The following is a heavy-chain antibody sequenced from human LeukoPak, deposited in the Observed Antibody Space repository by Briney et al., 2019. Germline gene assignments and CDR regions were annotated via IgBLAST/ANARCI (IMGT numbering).Heavy chain of an antibody. CDR3: ARDSGYVGDTSYYYYYMDV. CDR2: ISSSSSYI. J-gene: IGHJ6*03. V-gene: IGHV3-21*01. Sequence: GGSLRLSCAASGFTFSSYSMNWVRQAPGKGLEWVSSISSSSSYIYYADSVKGRFTISRDNAKNSLYLQMNSLRAEGTAVYYCARDSGYVGDTSYYYYYMDVWGKGTTVTVSS. D-gene: IGHD5-12*01. CDR1: GFTFSSYS.